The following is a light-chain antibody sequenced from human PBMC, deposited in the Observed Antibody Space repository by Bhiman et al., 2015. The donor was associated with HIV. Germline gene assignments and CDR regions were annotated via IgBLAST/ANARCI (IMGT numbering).Light chain of an antibody. CDR2: GVS. CDR1: SRDVGGYDY. V-gene: IGLV2-23*02. CDR3: CSYAGSSSYV. Sequence: QSALTQPASVSGSPGQSITISCTGTSRDVGGYDYVSWYQQHPGKAPQLMIYGVSKRPSGVSNRFSGSKSGNTASLTISGLQAEDEADYYCCSYAGSSSYVFGTGTKVTIL. J-gene: IGLJ1*01.